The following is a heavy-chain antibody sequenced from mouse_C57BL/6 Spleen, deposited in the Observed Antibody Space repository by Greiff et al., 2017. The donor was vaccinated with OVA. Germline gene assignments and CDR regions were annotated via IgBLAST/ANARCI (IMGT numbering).Heavy chain of an antibody. J-gene: IGHJ4*01. CDR3: ARANWDVDAMDY. D-gene: IGHD4-1*02. CDR2: ISYSGST. Sequence: EVQLQESGPGMVKPSQSLSLTCTVTGYSITSGYDWHWIRHFPGNKLEWMGYISYSGSTNYNPSLKSRISITHDTSKNHFFLKLNSVTTEDTATYYCARANWDVDAMDYWGQGTSVTVSS. V-gene: IGHV3-1*01. CDR1: GYSITSGYD.